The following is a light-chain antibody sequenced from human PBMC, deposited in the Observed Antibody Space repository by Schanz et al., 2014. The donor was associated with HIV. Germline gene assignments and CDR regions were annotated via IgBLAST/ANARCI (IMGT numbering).Light chain of an antibody. CDR1: TSNIGANYD. J-gene: IGLJ3*02. Sequence: QSVLTQPPSVSGAPGQGVTISCTGSTSNIGANYDVHWYQQLPGTAPKLLIYGNSNRPSGVPDRFSGFKSGTSASLAISGLQSGDEADYYCAAWDDSLRGWVFGGGTKLTVL. V-gene: IGLV1-40*01. CDR2: GNS. CDR3: AAWDDSLRGWV.